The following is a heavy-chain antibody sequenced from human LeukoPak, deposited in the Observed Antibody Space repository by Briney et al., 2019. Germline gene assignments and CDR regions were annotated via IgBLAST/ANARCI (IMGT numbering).Heavy chain of an antibody. V-gene: IGHV4-61*02. D-gene: IGHD2-2*01. Sequence: SETQSLTCTVSGGSISSGSYSWNWIRQPAGTGLECIGRIYSSGTTNYNPSLKSRVTMSVDTSKNQFSLKLTSVTAADTAVYYCARSSTTDPNHYYYYYMDVWGKGTTVTVSS. J-gene: IGHJ6*03. CDR1: GGSISSGSYS. CDR3: ARSSTTDPNHYYYYYMDV. CDR2: IYSSGTT.